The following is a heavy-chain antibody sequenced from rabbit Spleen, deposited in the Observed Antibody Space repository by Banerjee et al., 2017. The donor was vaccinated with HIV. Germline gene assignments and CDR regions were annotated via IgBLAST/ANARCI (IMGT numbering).Heavy chain of an antibody. CDR2: INSFTGRP. Sequence: QEQVVESGGGLVQPGGSLTLTCKASGFDFSDGHVISWVRQAPGKGLEWIASINSFTGRPVYATWAKGRFTVSKASWTTVTLQMTSLTAADTASYFCARDLAGAVGWNFDLWGQGTL. V-gene: IGHV1S45*01. D-gene: IGHD4-1*01. CDR1: GFDFSDGHV. CDR3: ARDLAGAVGWNFDL. J-gene: IGHJ4*01.